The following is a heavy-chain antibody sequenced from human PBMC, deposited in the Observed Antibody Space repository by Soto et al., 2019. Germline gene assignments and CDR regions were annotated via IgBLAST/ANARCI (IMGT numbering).Heavy chain of an antibody. Sequence: QVQLVQSGAEVKKPGASVKVSCKASGYTFTGYYMHWVRQAPGQGLEWMGWINPNSGGTNYAQKLQGWVTMPRDTSISTAYMELSRLRSDDTAVYYCAIEFGITGTLEAFDYWGQGTLVTVSS. CDR3: AIEFGITGTLEAFDY. V-gene: IGHV1-2*04. D-gene: IGHD1-20*01. CDR1: GYTFTGYY. J-gene: IGHJ4*02. CDR2: INPNSGGT.